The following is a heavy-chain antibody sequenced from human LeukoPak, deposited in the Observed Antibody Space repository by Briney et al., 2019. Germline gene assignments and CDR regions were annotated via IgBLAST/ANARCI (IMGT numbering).Heavy chain of an antibody. CDR1: GFTFSSYW. J-gene: IGHJ4*02. D-gene: IGHD1-26*01. CDR3: ARDQGEWEVLLDY. CDR2: VKQDGSEE. V-gene: IGHV3-7*01. Sequence: GGSLRLSCSASGFTFSSYWVTWVRQAPGKGLEWVANVKQDGSEENYVDSVKGRFTFSRDNSKNTLYLQMNSLRAEDTAVYYCARDQGEWEVLLDYWGQGTLVTVSS.